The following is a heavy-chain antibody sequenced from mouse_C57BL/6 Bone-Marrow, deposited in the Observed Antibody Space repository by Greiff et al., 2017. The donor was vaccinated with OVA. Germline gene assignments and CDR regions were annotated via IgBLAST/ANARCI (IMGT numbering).Heavy chain of an antibody. CDR1: YFAFMASA. CDR2: FTMYSDAT. D-gene: IGHD1-1*01. V-gene: IGHV1-49*01. CDR3: AKFITTVVATDYYAMDY. J-gene: IGHJ4*01. Sequence: LVESGAELVRPGSSVKLSCKDSYFAFMASAMHWVKQRPGHGLEWIGSFTMYSDATEYSENFKGKATLTANTSSSTAYMELSSLTSEDSAVYYCAKFITTVVATDYYAMDYWGQGTSVTVSS.